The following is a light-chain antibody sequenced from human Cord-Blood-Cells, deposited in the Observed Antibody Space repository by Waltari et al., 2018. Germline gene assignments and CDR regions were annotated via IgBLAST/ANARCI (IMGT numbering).Light chain of an antibody. CDR1: SSDVGSYNL. Sequence: QSALTQPASVSGSPGQSITISCTGTSSDVGSYNLVSWYQQHPGKAPKLMIYEGSKRPSGVSNRFSGSKSGNTASLTIAGRQAEEEADYYCCSYAGSSTWVFGGGTKLTVL. V-gene: IGLV2-23*01. CDR2: EGS. CDR3: CSYAGSSTWV. J-gene: IGLJ3*02.